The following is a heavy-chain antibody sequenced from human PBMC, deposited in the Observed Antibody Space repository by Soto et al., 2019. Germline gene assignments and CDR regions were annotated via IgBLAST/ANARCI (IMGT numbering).Heavy chain of an antibody. CDR1: GFTFSDHF. V-gene: IGHV3-72*01. J-gene: IGHJ4*02. CDR2: IRNKGSSYST. Sequence: EVQLVESGGGLVQPGRSLRVSCAASGFTFSDHFMDWVRQAPGKGLEWIGRIRNKGSSYSTEYAASVEGRFSISRDDSSNSLSLQMNSLKIEDTAVYYCTRDYNWANDYWGQGTLVTVSS. D-gene: IGHD1-20*01. CDR3: TRDYNWANDY.